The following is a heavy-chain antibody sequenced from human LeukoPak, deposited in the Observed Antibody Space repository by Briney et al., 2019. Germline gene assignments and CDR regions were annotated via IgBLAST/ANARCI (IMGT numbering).Heavy chain of an antibody. Sequence: GGSLRLSCAASGFTFSSCWMSWVRQAPGKGLEWVANIKQDGSEKYYVDSLKGRFTISRDNAKNSLYLQMNSLRAEDTAVYYCARAGLWFGELLDYWGQGTLVTVSS. CDR1: GFTFSSCW. V-gene: IGHV3-7*05. J-gene: IGHJ4*02. CDR3: ARAGLWFGELLDY. D-gene: IGHD3-10*01. CDR2: IKQDGSEK.